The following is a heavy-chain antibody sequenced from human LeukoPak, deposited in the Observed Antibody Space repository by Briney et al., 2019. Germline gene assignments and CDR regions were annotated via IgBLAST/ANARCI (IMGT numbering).Heavy chain of an antibody. Sequence: PGGSLRLSCAASGFTFSDYAMNWVRQAPGKGLEWVSTISGSGGSTYYAGSVKGRFTISRDNSKNTLYLQMNSLRAEDTAVYYCARDSAIFGVVTPMDVWGQGTTVTVSS. CDR1: GFTFSDYA. CDR2: ISGSGGST. V-gene: IGHV3-23*01. CDR3: ARDSAIFGVVTPMDV. J-gene: IGHJ6*02. D-gene: IGHD3-3*01.